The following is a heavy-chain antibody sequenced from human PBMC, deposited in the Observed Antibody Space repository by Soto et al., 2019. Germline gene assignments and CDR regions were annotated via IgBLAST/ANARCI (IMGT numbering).Heavy chain of an antibody. J-gene: IGHJ4*02. D-gene: IGHD3-16*01. CDR1: GFTVSTKY. CDR2: IYSGGST. CDR3: ARDPWAADY. V-gene: IGHV3-66*01. Sequence: EVQLVESGGGLVQPGGSLRLSCAASGFTVSTKYMSWVRQAPGNGLEWVSVIYSGGSTFYADSVRGRFTISRDNSKNTVNLQMNSLRAEDTAVYYCARDPWAADYWGQGTLVTVSS.